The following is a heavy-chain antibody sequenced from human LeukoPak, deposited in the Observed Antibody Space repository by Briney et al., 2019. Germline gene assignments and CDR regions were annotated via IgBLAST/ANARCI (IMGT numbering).Heavy chain of an antibody. Sequence: PGGSLRLSCAASGFIFSNYGMSWVRQAPGKGLEWVSSISFSSTHIYYADSIQGRFTISRDNAENSLYLQMNSLRAEDTAVYYCATWPGGWYGEDSWGQGTLVTVSS. CDR1: GFIFSNYG. D-gene: IGHD6-19*01. CDR3: ATWPGGWYGEDS. J-gene: IGHJ4*02. V-gene: IGHV3-21*06. CDR2: ISFSSTHI.